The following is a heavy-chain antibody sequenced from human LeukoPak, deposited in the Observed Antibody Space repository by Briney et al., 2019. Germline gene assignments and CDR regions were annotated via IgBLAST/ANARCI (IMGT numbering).Heavy chain of an antibody. J-gene: IGHJ4*02. CDR3: ARGPYYYDSSGYLTRFDY. Sequence: ASVKVSCKASGYTFTSYDINWVRQATGQGLEWMGWMNPNSGNTGYAQKFQGRVTITRNTSISTAYMELSSLRSEDTAVYYCARGPYYYDSSGYLTRFDYWGQGTLVTVSS. V-gene: IGHV1-8*03. CDR2: MNPNSGNT. D-gene: IGHD3-22*01. CDR1: GYTFTSYD.